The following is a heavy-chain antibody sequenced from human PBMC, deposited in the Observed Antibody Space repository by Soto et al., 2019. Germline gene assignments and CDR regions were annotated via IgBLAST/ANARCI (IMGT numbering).Heavy chain of an antibody. CDR2: ISAYNGNT. J-gene: IGHJ3*02. V-gene: IGHV1-18*04. Sequence: ASVKVSCKASGYTFTSYGISWVRQAPGQGLEWMGWISAYNGNTNYAQKLQGRVTMTTDAATSTAYMELRSLRSDDTAVYYCARTGVAAADACGPDIWGQGTMVTVSS. CDR1: GYTFTSYG. D-gene: IGHD6-13*01. CDR3: ARTGVAAADACGPDI.